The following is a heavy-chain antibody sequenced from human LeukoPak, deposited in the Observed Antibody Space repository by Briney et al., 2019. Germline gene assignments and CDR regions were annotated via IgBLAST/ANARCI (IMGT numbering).Heavy chain of an antibody. V-gene: IGHV4-59*11. CDR2: IFHSGST. D-gene: IGHD1-14*01. Sequence: KSSETLSLTCTVSGGSIESHFWSWVRQPPGKRLEWIGYIFHSGSTNYNPSLKSRVTISVDTSKNQFSLRLTSVTAADTAVYYCVRTNPWDLTYYFDYWGQGTLVTVSS. CDR3: VRTNPWDLTYYFDY. J-gene: IGHJ4*02. CDR1: GGSIESHF.